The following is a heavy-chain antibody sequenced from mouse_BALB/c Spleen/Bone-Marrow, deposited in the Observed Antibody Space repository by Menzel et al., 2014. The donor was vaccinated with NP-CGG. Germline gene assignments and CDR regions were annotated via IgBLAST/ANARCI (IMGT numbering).Heavy chain of an antibody. Sequence: LQQSGGGLVQLGGSMKLSCVASGFTFSSYWMNWVRQSPEKGLEWVAEIRLKSNNYATHYAESVKGRFTISRDDSKSSVYLQMNNLRAEDTGIYYCTRTGTGYFDYWGQGTTLTVSS. V-gene: IGHV6-6*02. CDR1: GFTFSSYW. J-gene: IGHJ2*01. D-gene: IGHD4-1*01. CDR3: TRTGTGYFDY. CDR2: IRLKSNNYAT.